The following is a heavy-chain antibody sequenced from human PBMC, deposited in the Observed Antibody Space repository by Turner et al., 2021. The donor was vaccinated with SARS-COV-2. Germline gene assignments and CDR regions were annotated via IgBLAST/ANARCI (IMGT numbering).Heavy chain of an antibody. CDR2: INPNSGGT. Sequence: QVQLVQSGAEVKKPGASVKVSCKASGYTFTGYYMHWVRQAPGQGLEGMGWINPNSGGTNYAQKFQGRVTMTRDMSISTAYMELSRLRSDDTAVYYCARSIVVVPAAISYWGQGTLVTVSS. CDR1: GYTFTGYY. CDR3: ARSIVVVPAAISY. V-gene: IGHV1-2*02. D-gene: IGHD2-2*02. J-gene: IGHJ4*02.